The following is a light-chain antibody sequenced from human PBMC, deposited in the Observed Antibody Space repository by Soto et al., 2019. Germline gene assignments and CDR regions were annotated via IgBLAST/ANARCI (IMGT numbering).Light chain of an antibody. CDR3: QKYNGALWA. V-gene: IGKV1-27*01. CDR2: AAS. CDR1: QGIANY. Sequence: DIQMTQSPSSLSASIGDRVTITCRASQGIANYLAWYQQKPGKVPKLLIYAASSLQSGVPSRFSGSGSGTDFTLTIRGLQPEDVATYYCQKYNGALWAFGQGPKVDSK. J-gene: IGKJ1*01.